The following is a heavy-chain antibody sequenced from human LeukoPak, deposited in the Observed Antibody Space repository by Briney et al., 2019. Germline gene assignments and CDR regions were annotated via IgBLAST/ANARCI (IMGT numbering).Heavy chain of an antibody. Sequence: GGSLRLSCAASGFTFTSYAMSWVRQAPGKGLEWVSSISSSSSYIYYADSVKGRFTISRDNANNSLYLQMNSLRAEDTAVYYCARGSAYDYVWGSYRYTIDYWGQGTLVTVSS. J-gene: IGHJ4*02. CDR3: ARGSAYDYVWGSYRYTIDY. CDR1: GFTFTSYA. V-gene: IGHV3-21*01. CDR2: ISSSSSYI. D-gene: IGHD3-16*02.